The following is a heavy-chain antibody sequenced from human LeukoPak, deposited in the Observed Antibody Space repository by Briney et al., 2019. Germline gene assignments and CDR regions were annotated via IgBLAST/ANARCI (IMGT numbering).Heavy chain of an antibody. J-gene: IGHJ3*02. V-gene: IGHV4-34*01. CDR2: INHSGST. Sequence: WETLSLTCAVYGGSFSGYYWSWIRQPPGKGLEWIGEINHSGSTNYNPSLKSRVTISVDTSKNQFSLKLSSVTAADTAVYYCARRARQRAFDIWGQGTMVTVSS. CDR3: ARRARQRAFDI. CDR1: GGSFSGYY. D-gene: IGHD6-6*01.